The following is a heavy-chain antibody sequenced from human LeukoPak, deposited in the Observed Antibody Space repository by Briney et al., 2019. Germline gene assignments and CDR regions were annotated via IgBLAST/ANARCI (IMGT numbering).Heavy chain of an antibody. CDR1: GGSVSGTNYY. CDR3: ARDVNGYGFDY. V-gene: IGHV4-61*01. CDR2: IYYSGST. D-gene: IGHD5-18*01. Sequence: SETLSLTCSVSGGSVSGTNYYWSWIRQPPGKGLEWIGYIYYSGSTNYNPSLKSRVTISVDTSKNQFSLKLSSVTAADTAVYYCARDVNGYGFDYWGQGTLVTVSS. J-gene: IGHJ4*02.